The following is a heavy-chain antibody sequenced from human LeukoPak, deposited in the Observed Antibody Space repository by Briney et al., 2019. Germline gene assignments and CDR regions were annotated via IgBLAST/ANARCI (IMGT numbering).Heavy chain of an antibody. CDR1: GFTFSSYS. CDR3: ARDLGSSGWYSTEPLGY. Sequence: SGGSLRLSCAASGFTFSSYSMNWVRQAPGKGLEWVSSISSSSSYIYYADSVKGRFTISRDNAKNSLYLQMNSLRAEDTAVYYCARDLGSSGWYSTEPLGYWGQGTLVTVSS. CDR2: ISSSSSYI. V-gene: IGHV3-21*01. J-gene: IGHJ4*02. D-gene: IGHD6-19*01.